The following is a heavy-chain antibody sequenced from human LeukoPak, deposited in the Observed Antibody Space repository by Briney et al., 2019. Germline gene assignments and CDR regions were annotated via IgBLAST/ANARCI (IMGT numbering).Heavy chain of an antibody. D-gene: IGHD2-2*01. J-gene: IGHJ4*02. CDR3: TRVQYCSSTSCYGGIDC. CDR1: GFTFGDYA. Sequence: GGSLRLSCTASGFTFGDYAMSWFRQAPGKGLEWVGFIRSKAYGGTTEYAASVKGRFTISRDDSKSIAYLQMNSLKTEDTAVYYCTRVQYCSSTSCYGGIDCWGQGTLVTVSS. CDR2: IRSKAYGGTT. V-gene: IGHV3-49*03.